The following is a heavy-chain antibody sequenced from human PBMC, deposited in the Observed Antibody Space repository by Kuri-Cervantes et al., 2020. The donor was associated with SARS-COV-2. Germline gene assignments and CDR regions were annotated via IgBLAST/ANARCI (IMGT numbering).Heavy chain of an antibody. J-gene: IGHJ4*02. V-gene: IGHV4-30-2*01. CDR1: GGSISSGGYY. Sequence: SETLSLTCTVSGGSISSGGYYWSWIRQPPGKGLEWIGYIYHSGSTYYNPSLKSRVTITVDTSKNQFSLKLSSVTAPDTAVYYCAGEGLMGTMDYWGQGTLVTVSS. CDR3: AGEGLMGTMDY. D-gene: IGHD2-8*01. CDR2: IYHSGST.